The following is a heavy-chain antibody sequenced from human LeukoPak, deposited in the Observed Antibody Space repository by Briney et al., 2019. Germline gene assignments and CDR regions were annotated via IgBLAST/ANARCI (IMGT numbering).Heavy chain of an antibody. Sequence: GGSLRLSCAASGFTFSSYGMHWARQAPGKGLEWVAFIRYDGSNKYYADSVKGRFTISRDNSKNTLYLQMNSLRAEDTAVYYCAKDIWLYCSGGSCFVDYWGQGTLVTVSS. CDR1: GFTFSSYG. J-gene: IGHJ4*02. CDR3: AKDIWLYCSGGSCFVDY. D-gene: IGHD2-15*01. V-gene: IGHV3-30*02. CDR2: IRYDGSNK.